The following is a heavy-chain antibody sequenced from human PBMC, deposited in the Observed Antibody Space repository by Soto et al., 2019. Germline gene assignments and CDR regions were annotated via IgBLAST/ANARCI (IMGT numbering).Heavy chain of an antibody. CDR2: IHYSGST. J-gene: IGHJ4*02. V-gene: IGHV4-39*01. D-gene: IGHD4-4*01. Sequence: QLQLQESGPGLVKPSETLSLTCTVSGGSISSSSYYWGWIRQPPGKGLEWIGSIHYSGSTYYNPSLKSRVTISVDTSKNQFSLKLSSVTAADTAVYYCASSNSNYALVDYWGQGTLVTVSS. CDR1: GGSISSSSYY. CDR3: ASSNSNYALVDY.